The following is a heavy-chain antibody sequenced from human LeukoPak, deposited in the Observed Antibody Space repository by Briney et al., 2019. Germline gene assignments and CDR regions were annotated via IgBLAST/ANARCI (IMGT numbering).Heavy chain of an antibody. CDR2: IYTSGST. J-gene: IGHJ2*01. V-gene: IGHV4-4*09. CDR1: GGSISSYY. Sequence: PSETLSLTFTVSGGSISSYYWSWIRQPPGKGLEWIGYIYTSGSTNYNPSLKSRVTISVDTSKNQFSLKLSSVTAADTAVYYCARGSIAAAGIGYWYFDLWGRGTLVTVSS. CDR3: ARGSIAAAGIGYWYFDL. D-gene: IGHD6-13*01.